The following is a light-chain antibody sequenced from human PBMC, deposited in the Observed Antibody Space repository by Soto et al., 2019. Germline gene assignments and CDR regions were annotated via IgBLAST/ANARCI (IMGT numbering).Light chain of an antibody. Sequence: QSVLTQPASASGSPGQSITISCTGTSSDVGGYNYVSWYQQHPGKAPTLMIYDVSNRPSGVSNRFSGSKSGNTASLTISGLQAEDEADYYCSSYTTSSTLVFGGGTKLTVL. V-gene: IGLV2-14*01. CDR2: DVS. J-gene: IGLJ2*01. CDR3: SSYTTSSTLV. CDR1: SSDVGGYNY.